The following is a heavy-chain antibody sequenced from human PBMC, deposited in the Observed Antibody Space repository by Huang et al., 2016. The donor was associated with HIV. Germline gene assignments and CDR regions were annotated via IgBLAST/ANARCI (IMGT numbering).Heavy chain of an antibody. CDR3: ASGPVIVSISRFYFEQ. D-gene: IGHD3-22*01. Sequence: LLLRESGSGLVKTSETMSLSFTVAFASISCNSKAWSWVRQSPGKGLEWGESVHDGGRDYSNAALKSRVSRAVDTSHKQHFALTLASVTAADTAVYFCASGPVIVSISRFYFEQWGPGILVTV. V-gene: IGHV4-39*02. CDR1: FASISCNSKA. J-gene: IGHJ4*02. CDR2: VHDGGRD.